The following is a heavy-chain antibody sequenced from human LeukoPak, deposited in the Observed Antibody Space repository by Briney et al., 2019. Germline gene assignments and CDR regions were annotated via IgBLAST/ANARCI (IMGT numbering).Heavy chain of an antibody. V-gene: IGHV3-23*01. CDR2: ISGSGGST. CDR1: GFTVSSNY. J-gene: IGHJ4*02. D-gene: IGHD6-19*01. Sequence: GGSLRLSCAASGFTVSSNYMSWVRQAPGKGLEWVSAISGSGGSTYYADSVKGRFTISRDNSKNTLYLQMNSLRAEDTAVYYCAKAQWLVHWVGFDYWGQGTLVTVSS. CDR3: AKAQWLVHWVGFDY.